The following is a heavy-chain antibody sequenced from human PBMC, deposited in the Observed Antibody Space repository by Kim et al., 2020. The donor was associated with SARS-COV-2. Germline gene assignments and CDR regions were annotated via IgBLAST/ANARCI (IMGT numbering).Heavy chain of an antibody. Sequence: GSLRLSCAASGFAFSSFGMHWVRQAPGKGLEWVALISYDGSDKNYAASVKGRFTVSRDKSRNTLYLQMNSLRVEDTAVYYCAKERYYGSGIIPHFDYWGQGTLVTVSS. V-gene: IGHV3-30*18. D-gene: IGHD3-10*01. CDR1: GFAFSSFG. J-gene: IGHJ4*02. CDR3: AKERYYGSGIIPHFDY. CDR2: ISYDGSDK.